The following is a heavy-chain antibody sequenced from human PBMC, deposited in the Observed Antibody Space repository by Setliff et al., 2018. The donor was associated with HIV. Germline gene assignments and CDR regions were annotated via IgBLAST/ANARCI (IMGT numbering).Heavy chain of an antibody. D-gene: IGHD3-10*01. J-gene: IGHJ4*02. Sequence: GGSLRLSCTGSGFSFGDYIMSRFRQAPGKGLEWIGFSGIGGKTEYAASVKGRFTISRDDSKSIVYLQMNSLQIEDTAVYYCAKKYGLGTSRIPFDYWGQGTLVTVSA. CDR1: GFSFGDYI. V-gene: IGHV3-49*03. CDR3: AKKYGLGTSRIPFDY. CDR2: SGIGGKT.